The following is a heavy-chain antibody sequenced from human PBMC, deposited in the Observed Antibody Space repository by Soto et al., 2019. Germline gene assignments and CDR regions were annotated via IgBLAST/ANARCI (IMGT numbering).Heavy chain of an antibody. CDR3: ARKGRDDSSGPLNY. CDR1: GGTFSIYA. D-gene: IGHD3-22*01. CDR2: IIPIFGTA. J-gene: IGHJ4*02. V-gene: IGHV1-69*13. Sequence: GASVKVSCKASGGTFSIYAISWMRQAPGQGLEWMGGIIPIFGTANYAQKFQGRVTITADESTSTAYMELSSLRSEDTAVYYCARKGRDDSSGPLNYWGQGTLVTVSS.